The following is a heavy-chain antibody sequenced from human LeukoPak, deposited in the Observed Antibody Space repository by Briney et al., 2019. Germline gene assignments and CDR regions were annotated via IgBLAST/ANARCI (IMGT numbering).Heavy chain of an antibody. CDR3: AKGGNGYNHDAPIDY. Sequence: PGRSLRLSCAASGFTFDDYAMHWVRQAPGKGLEWVSGISWNSGSIGYADSVKGRFTISRDNAKNSLYLQMNSLRAEDTALYYCAKGGNGYNHDAPIDYWGQGTLVTVSS. D-gene: IGHD5-24*01. CDR2: ISWNSGSI. J-gene: IGHJ4*02. V-gene: IGHV3-9*01. CDR1: GFTFDDYA.